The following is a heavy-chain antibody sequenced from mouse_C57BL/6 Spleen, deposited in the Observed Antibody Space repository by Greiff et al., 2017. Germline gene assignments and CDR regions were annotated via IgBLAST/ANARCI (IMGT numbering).Heavy chain of an antibody. V-gene: IGHV1-54*01. CDR1: GYAFTNYL. CDR2: INPGSGGT. D-gene: IGHD1-1*01. Sequence: LQESGAELVRPGTSVKVSCKASGYAFTNYLIEWVKQRPGQGLEWIGVINPGSGGTNYNEKFKGKATLTADKSSSTAYMQLSSLTSEDSAVYFCARRGITTVSFDYWGQGTTLTVSS. J-gene: IGHJ2*01. CDR3: ARRGITTVSFDY.